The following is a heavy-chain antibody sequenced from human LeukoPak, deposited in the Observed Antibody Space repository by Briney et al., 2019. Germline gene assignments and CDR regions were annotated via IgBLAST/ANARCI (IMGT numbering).Heavy chain of an antibody. J-gene: IGHJ4*02. CDR1: GFTFSSHA. Sequence: PGGSLRLSCAASGFTFSSHALHWVRQAPGKGLEWVAFIRYDGSNKYYADSVKGRFTISRDNSKNTLYLQMNSLRAEDTAVYYCAKGDDRGLQSRVDYWGQGTLVTVSS. D-gene: IGHD5-24*01. V-gene: IGHV3-30*02. CDR2: IRYDGSNK. CDR3: AKGDDRGLQSRVDY.